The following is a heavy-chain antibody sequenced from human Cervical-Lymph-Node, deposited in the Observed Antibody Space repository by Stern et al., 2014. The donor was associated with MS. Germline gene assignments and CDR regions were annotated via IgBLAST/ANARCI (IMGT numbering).Heavy chain of an antibody. V-gene: IGHV3-9*01. J-gene: IGHJ6*02. CDR2: ISGNGGKT. CDR3: AKDMRGGSSYAMDV. D-gene: IGHD6-6*01. CDR1: GFTFDDYA. Sequence: EVQLVESGGGLVQPGRSLRLSCAASGFTFDDYAMHWVRQAPGEGLEWVSGISGNGGKTDYADSVKGRFTISRDNAKNSLCLQMDSLRAEDTALYYCAKDMRGGSSYAMDVWGQGTTVTVSS.